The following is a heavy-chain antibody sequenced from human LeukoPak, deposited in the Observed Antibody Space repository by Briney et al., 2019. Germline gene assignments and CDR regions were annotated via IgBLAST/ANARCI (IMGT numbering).Heavy chain of an antibody. CDR1: GGSISSSSYY. D-gene: IGHD3-10*01. Sequence: PSETLSLTCTVSGGSISSSSYYWGWIRQPPGKGLEWIGSIYYSGSTYYNPSLKSRVTISVDTSKNQFSLKLSSVTAADTAVYYCARHWRTQWFGELLSGPGDAFDIWGQGTMVTVSS. V-gene: IGHV4-39*01. CDR3: ARHWRTQWFGELLSGPGDAFDI. CDR2: IYYSGST. J-gene: IGHJ3*02.